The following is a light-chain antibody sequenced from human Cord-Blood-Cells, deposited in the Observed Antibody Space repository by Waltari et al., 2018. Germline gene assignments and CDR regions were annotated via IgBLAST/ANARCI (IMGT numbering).Light chain of an antibody. J-gene: IGKJ1*01. CDR1: QSVSSY. Sequence: EIVLTKSPATLPLLPGERATLSCRASQSVSSYLAWYQQKPGQAPRLLIYDASNRATGIPARFSGSGSGTDFTLTISSLEPEDFAVYYCQQRSNWTFGQGTKVEIK. CDR3: QQRSNWT. CDR2: DAS. V-gene: IGKV3-11*01.